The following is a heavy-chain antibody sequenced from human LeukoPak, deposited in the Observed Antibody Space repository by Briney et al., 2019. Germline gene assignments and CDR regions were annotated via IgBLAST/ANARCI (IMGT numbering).Heavy chain of an antibody. D-gene: IGHD1-26*01. Sequence: PSETLSLTCCVYGGSFGGYYWSWIRQPPGKGLEWIGEINHSGSTNYNPSLKSRVTISVDTSKNQFSLKLSSVTAADTAVYYCARGRRWSYYFDYWGQGTLVTVSA. CDR1: GGSFGGYY. J-gene: IGHJ4*02. V-gene: IGHV4-34*01. CDR2: INHSGST. CDR3: ARGRRWSYYFDY.